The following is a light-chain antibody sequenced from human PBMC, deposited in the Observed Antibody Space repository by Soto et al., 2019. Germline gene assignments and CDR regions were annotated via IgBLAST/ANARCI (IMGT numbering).Light chain of an antibody. CDR2: WGS. Sequence: DIVMTQSPLSLPVTPGEPAPISCRSSQSLLHSNGYNYLDWYLQKPGQSPHLLIYWGSGRASGVPDRFSGSGSGTDFTLKISRVEAEDVGVYYCMQALQTPRTFGQGTKLEIK. V-gene: IGKV2-28*01. CDR3: MQALQTPRT. CDR1: QSLLHSNGYNY. J-gene: IGKJ2*01.